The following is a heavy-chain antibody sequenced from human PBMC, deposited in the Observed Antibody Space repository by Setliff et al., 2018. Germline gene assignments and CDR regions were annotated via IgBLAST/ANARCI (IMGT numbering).Heavy chain of an antibody. Sequence: SETLSLTCSAYGGTFSDYYWTWIRQSPGKGLEWIGEINHSGTTNYNPSLKSRVTISIDTSRDQFSLKLISMIAADTAVYYCARGRNIAARLLDSWGQGTLVTVSS. CDR3: ARGRNIAARLLDS. D-gene: IGHD6-6*01. J-gene: IGHJ4*02. V-gene: IGHV4-34*01. CDR1: GGTFSDYY. CDR2: INHSGTT.